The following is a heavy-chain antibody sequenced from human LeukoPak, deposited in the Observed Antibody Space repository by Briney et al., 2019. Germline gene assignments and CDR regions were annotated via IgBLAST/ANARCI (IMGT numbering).Heavy chain of an antibody. Sequence: GGSLRLSCAASGFDFNSYALHWVRQAPGKGLESVAVISVNGHDKYYANSVKGRFSISRDNSKNTFSLQMNSLRVEDSASYYCATLDWCHKYLVACGSSEYWGQGTLVTVSS. CDR1: GFDFNSYA. CDR3: ATLDWCHKYLVACGSSEY. V-gene: IGHV3-30*01. CDR2: ISVNGHDK. J-gene: IGHJ4*02. D-gene: IGHD2-21*01.